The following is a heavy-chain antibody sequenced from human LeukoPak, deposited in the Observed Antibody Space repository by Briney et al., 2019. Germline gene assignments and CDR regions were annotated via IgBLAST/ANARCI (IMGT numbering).Heavy chain of an antibody. Sequence: GGSLRLSCAASGFTFSSYSMNWVRQAPGKGPEWVSYISASGYTIYYADSVKGRFTISRDNAKNSLYLQMNSLRAEDTAVYYCARDSPPARPYYYYYYMDVWGKGTTVTVSS. CDR3: ARDSPPARPYYYYYYMDV. CDR2: ISASGYTI. V-gene: IGHV3-48*01. D-gene: IGHD6-6*01. CDR1: GFTFSSYS. J-gene: IGHJ6*03.